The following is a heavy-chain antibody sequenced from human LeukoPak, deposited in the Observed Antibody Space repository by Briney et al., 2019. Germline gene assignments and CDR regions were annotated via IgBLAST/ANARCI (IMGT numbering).Heavy chain of an antibody. CDR3: AAGVVIPESVDY. J-gene: IGHJ4*02. Sequence: GGSLRLSCAASGFTVSSNYMSWVRQAPGKGLEWVSVIYGGGSTYYADSVKGRFIISRDHSKNALYLQMNSLRAEDTAVYYCAAGVVIPESVDYWGQGTLVTVSS. CDR2: IYGGGST. D-gene: IGHD3-3*01. V-gene: IGHV3-66*01. CDR1: GFTVSSNY.